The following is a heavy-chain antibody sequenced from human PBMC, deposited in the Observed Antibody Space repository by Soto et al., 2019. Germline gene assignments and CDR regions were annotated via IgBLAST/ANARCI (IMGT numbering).Heavy chain of an antibody. Sequence: LRLSCAASGFIFSTCSFNCVRQAPGKGLEWISYISSRSSTTYYADSVKGRFTISRDDARNSLYLQMNSLRDEDTAIYYCVRDVNTAMGNLDFWGQGTLVTVSS. CDR1: GFIFSTCS. J-gene: IGHJ4*02. CDR3: VRDVNTAMGNLDF. CDR2: ISSRSSTT. V-gene: IGHV3-48*02. D-gene: IGHD5-18*01.